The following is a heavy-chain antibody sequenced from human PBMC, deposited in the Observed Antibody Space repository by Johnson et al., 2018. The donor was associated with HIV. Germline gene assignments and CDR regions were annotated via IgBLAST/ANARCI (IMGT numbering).Heavy chain of an antibody. CDR2: IYSGGST. CDR3: ARDASYYGSANDAFDI. D-gene: IGHD3-10*01. V-gene: IGHV3-66*01. CDR1: GFTVSSNY. J-gene: IGHJ3*02. Sequence: VQLVESGGGFVQPGGSLRLSCAASGFTVSSNYMSWVRQAPGKGLEWVSVIYSGGSTYYADSVKGRFTISRDNSKNTLYLQMNSLRAEDTAVYYCARDASYYGSANDAFDIWGQGTMVTVSS.